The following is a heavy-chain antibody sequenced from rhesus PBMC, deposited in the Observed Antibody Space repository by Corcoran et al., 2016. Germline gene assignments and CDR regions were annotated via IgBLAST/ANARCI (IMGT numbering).Heavy chain of an antibody. CDR2: IYGSGSST. D-gene: IGHD2-15*01. J-gene: IGHJ4*01. CDR3: AREGEYCSSTYCSSSYYFDY. CDR1: GGSISSSY. V-gene: IGHV4-169*02. Sequence: QLQLQESGPGLVKPSETLSVTCAVSGGSISSSYWSWIRQAPGKGLEWIGYIYGSGSSTNYNPSRKSRVTLSVDTSKNQLSLKLSSVTTADTAVYYCAREGEYCSSTYCSSSYYFDYWGQGVLVTVSS.